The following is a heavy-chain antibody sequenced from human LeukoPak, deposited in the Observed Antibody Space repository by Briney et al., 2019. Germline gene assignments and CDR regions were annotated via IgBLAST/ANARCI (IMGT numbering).Heavy chain of an antibody. J-gene: IGHJ4*02. CDR3: ARGLGGSCVSAHFDY. V-gene: IGHV3-33*01. Sequence: GRSLRLSCAASGFTFSSYGMHWVRQAPGKGLEWVAVIWYDGSNKYYADSVKGRFTISRDNSKNTLYLQMNSLRAEDTAVYYCARGLGGSCVSAHFDYWGQGTLVTVSS. D-gene: IGHD2-15*01. CDR2: IWYDGSNK. CDR1: GFTFSSYG.